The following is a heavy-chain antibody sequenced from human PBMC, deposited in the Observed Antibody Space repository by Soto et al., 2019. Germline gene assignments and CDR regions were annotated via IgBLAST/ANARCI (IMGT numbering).Heavy chain of an antibody. Sequence: QLQLQESGPGLVKPSETLSLTCTVSGGSISSSSYYWGWIRQPPGKGLEWIGSIYYSGSTYYNPSLKTRVTISVDTSKNQFSLKLSSVTAADTAVYYCASLPNAPSRYLIAVAVYYGMDVWGQGTTVTVSS. J-gene: IGHJ6*02. CDR2: IYYSGST. D-gene: IGHD6-19*01. CDR1: GGSISSSSYY. V-gene: IGHV4-39*01. CDR3: ASLPNAPSRYLIAVAVYYGMDV.